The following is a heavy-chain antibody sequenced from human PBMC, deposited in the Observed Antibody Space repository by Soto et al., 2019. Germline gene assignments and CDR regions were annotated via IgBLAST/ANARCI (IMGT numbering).Heavy chain of an antibody. V-gene: IGHV4-4*02. D-gene: IGHD2-15*01. CDR2: IFHSGSA. CDR3: ARVGYCSGGRCYPSYYAMDV. Sequence: SETLSLTCAVSGGSISSSDWWSWVRQPPGKGLEWIGKIFHSGSANYNPSLKSRVIISVDKSKNQFSLRLTSVTAADTAVYYCARVGYCSGGRCYPSYYAMDVWAKGPRSPSP. J-gene: IGHJ6*02. CDR1: GGSISSSDW.